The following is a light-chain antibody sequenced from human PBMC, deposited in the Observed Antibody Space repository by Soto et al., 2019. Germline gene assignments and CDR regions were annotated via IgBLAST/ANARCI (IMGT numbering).Light chain of an antibody. V-gene: IGLV1-40*01. CDR3: QSYDSSLSGYVV. CDR2: VNN. Sequence: QPVLTQPPSVSGAPGQRVTISCTGSSSNIGAGYDVNWYQQLPGTAPKVLISVNNNRPSGVPDRFSGSKSGTSASLAITGLQAEDEADYYCQSYDSSLSGYVVFGGGTKLTVL. CDR1: SSNIGAGYD. J-gene: IGLJ2*01.